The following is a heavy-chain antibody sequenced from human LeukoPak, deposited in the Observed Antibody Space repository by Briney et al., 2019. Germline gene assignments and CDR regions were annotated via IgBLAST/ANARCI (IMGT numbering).Heavy chain of an antibody. V-gene: IGHV1-69*05. J-gene: IGHJ5*02. CDR2: IIPIFGTA. CDR1: GYTFTSYY. Sequence: GASVKVSCKASGYTFTSYYMHWVRQAPGQGLEWMGGIIPIFGTANYAQKFQGRVTITTDESTSTAYMELSSLRSEDTAVYYCARGGPAAIGLRPFDPWGQGTLVTVSS. D-gene: IGHD2-2*02. CDR3: ARGGPAAIGLRPFDP.